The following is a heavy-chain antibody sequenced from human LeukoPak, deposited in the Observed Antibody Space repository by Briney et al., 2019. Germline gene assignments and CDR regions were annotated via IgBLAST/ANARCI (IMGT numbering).Heavy chain of an antibody. J-gene: IGHJ4*02. Sequence: SGEVSCKASGGTFHNYAIRWGGTAPGQGLEWMGGIIPIFGTANYAQKFQGRVTITADESTSTAYMELSSLRSEDTAVYYCARNKQLVGATGFGYWGQGTLVTVSS. D-gene: IGHD1-26*01. CDR2: IIPIFGTA. CDR3: ARNKQLVGATGFGY. CDR1: GGTFHNYA. V-gene: IGHV1-69*13.